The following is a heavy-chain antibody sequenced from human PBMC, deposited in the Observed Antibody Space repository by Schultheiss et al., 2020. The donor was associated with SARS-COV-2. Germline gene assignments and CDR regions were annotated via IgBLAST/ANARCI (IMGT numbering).Heavy chain of an antibody. V-gene: IGHV4-38-2*01. Sequence: SETQSLTCAVSGYSISSGYYWGWILQPPGKGLEWIGYIYYSGSTNFNPSLKSRVTISVDTSKNQFSLKLSSVTAADTAVYYCARRATGSFDYWGQGILVTV. CDR1: GYSISSGYY. J-gene: IGHJ4*02. D-gene: IGHD3-10*01. CDR2: IYYSGST. CDR3: ARRATGSFDY.